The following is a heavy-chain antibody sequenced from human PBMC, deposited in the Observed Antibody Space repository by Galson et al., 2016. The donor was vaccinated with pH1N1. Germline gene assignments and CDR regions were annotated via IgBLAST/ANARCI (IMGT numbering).Heavy chain of an antibody. J-gene: IGHJ3*02. CDR1: GFSLNSSGMG. D-gene: IGHD3-16*01. CDR2: IYWDHDK. CDR3: AHREVMITNAFDI. Sequence: PALVKPTQTLTLTCTFSGFSLNSSGMGVGWIRQPPGKALEWLALIYWDHDKRYSPSLKTRLTINKDTSKNQVVLMMTNMDPVDTATYYCAHREVMITNAFDIWGQGTMVTVSS. V-gene: IGHV2-5*02.